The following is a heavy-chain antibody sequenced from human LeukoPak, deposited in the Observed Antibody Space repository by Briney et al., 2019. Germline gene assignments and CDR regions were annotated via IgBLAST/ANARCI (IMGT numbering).Heavy chain of an antibody. D-gene: IGHD3-10*01. CDR1: GHFINSGYY. V-gene: IGHV4-38-2*02. J-gene: IGHJ3*02. CDR3: ARSGYYGSGSYHREAFDI. CDR2: IYHSGST. Sequence: PSETLSLTCSVSGHFINSGYYWGWIRQPPGKGLEWIGSIYHSGSTYYNPSLKSRVTISVDTSKNQFSLKLNSVTAADTAVYYCARSGYYGSGSYHREAFDIWGQGTMVTVSS.